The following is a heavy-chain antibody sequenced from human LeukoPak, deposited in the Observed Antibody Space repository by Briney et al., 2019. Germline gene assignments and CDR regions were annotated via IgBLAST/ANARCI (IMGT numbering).Heavy chain of an antibody. V-gene: IGHV3-21*01. D-gene: IGHD3-16*02. CDR2: ISSSSSYI. Sequence: GGSLRLSCAASGFTFSSYSMNWVRQAPGKGLEWGSSISSSSSYIYYADSVKGRFTISRDNAKNSLYLQMNSLRAEDTAVYYCARQYYDYVWGSYRPHRAAYYFDYWGQGTLVTVSS. CDR3: ARQYYDYVWGSYRPHRAAYYFDY. CDR1: GFTFSSYS. J-gene: IGHJ4*02.